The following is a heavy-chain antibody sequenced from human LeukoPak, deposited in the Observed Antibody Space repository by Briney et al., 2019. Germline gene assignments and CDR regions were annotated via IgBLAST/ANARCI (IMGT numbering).Heavy chain of an antibody. V-gene: IGHV3-48*03. D-gene: IGHD3-10*01. CDR1: GLTFSRYE. J-gene: IGHJ4*02. Sequence: GGSLRLSCAPSGLTFSRYEMNLVRQAPGKGLEWVSYIGSSGSNIYYADSVKGRFTISRDNAKNSLYLQMNSLSAEDTAVYYCARGKYYGSGSYYSPVDYWGQGTLVTVSS. CDR2: IGSSGSNI. CDR3: ARGKYYGSGSYYSPVDY.